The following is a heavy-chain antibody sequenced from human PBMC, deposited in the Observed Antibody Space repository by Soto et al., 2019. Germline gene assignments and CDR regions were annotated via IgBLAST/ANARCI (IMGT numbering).Heavy chain of an antibody. V-gene: IGHV3-23*01. Sequence: GGSLRLSCAASGFTFSIYAMSWFRQAPGKGLEWVSAISGSGGSTYYADSVKGRFTISRDNSKNTLYLQMNSLRAEDTAVYYCAKGGGYCTNGGCYVFDYYMDVWGKGTTVTVSS. D-gene: IGHD2-8*01. CDR2: ISGSGGST. CDR1: GFTFSIYA. J-gene: IGHJ6*03. CDR3: AKGGGYCTNGGCYVFDYYMDV.